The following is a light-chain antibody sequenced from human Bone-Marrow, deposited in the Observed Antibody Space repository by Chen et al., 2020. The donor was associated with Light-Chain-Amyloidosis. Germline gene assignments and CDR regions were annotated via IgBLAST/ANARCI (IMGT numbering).Light chain of an antibody. J-gene: IGLJ2*01. CDR2: EVS. CDR3: RAYTRSNTRV. V-gene: IGLV2-14*01. Sequence: QSALTQPASVSGSPGQSITISCTGTSSDGGAYNFVSWYQQNPGKVPNLLIYEVSYRPSGVSNRFSGAKSGNTACLTISGLQGEDDADYDCRAYTRSNTRVFGGVSKLPV. CDR1: SSDGGAYNF.